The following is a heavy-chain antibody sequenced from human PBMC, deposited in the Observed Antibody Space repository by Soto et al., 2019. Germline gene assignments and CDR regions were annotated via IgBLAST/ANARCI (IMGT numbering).Heavy chain of an antibody. J-gene: IGHJ6*02. D-gene: IGHD2-15*01. CDR2: IIPIFGTA. V-gene: IGHV1-69*13. CDR1: GGTFSSYA. CDR3: AKGPLGYCSGGSCPWLGHYGMDV. Sequence: SVKVSCKASGGTFSSYAISWVREAPGQGLEWMGGIIPIFGTANYAQKFQGRVTITADESTSTAYMELSSLRSEDTAVYYCAKGPLGYCSGGSCPWLGHYGMDVWGQGTTVTVSS.